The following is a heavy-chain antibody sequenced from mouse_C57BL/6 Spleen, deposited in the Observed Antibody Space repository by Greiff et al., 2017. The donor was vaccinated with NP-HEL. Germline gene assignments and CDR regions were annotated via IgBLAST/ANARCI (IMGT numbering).Heavy chain of an antibody. D-gene: IGHD2-4*01. Sequence: QVQLQQSGAELVRPGTSVKVSCKASGYAFTNYLIEWVKQRPGQGLEWIGVINPGSGGTNYNEKFKGEATLTADKSSSTAYMQLSSLTAEDSAVYFCARSNDYDGYAMDYWGQGTSVTVSS. J-gene: IGHJ4*01. V-gene: IGHV1-54*01. CDR1: GYAFTNYL. CDR2: INPGSGGT. CDR3: ARSNDYDGYAMDY.